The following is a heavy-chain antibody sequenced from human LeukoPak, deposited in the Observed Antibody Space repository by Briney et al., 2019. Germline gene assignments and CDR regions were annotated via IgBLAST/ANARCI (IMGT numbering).Heavy chain of an antibody. Sequence: PSETLSITCNAPGGSISSDFWSWIPHPPGMGLDRLGDIYYSGSTNCNPSLKSRVTISVDTSQNQFSLKLSSVTAADTAVYYCARRSSGYGDFDYWGQGTLVTVSS. V-gene: IGHV4-59*08. CDR2: IYYSGST. D-gene: IGHD3-22*01. J-gene: IGHJ4*02. CDR3: ARRSSGYGDFDY. CDR1: GGSISSDF.